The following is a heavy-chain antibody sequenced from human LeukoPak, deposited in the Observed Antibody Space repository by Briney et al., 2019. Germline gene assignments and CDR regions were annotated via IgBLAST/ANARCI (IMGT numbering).Heavy chain of an antibody. J-gene: IGHJ4*02. CDR2: IYDGAGT. V-gene: IGHV3-53*01. Sequence: PGGSLTLSCAASELTVSSNYMSWVRQAPGKGLEWVSVIYDGAGTHYADSVKGRFTISRDISKNTVYLQMNSLRAEDTAVYYCARDGRLGELSTFDYWGQGTLVTVSS. D-gene: IGHD3-16*02. CDR3: ARDGRLGELSTFDY. CDR1: ELTVSSNY.